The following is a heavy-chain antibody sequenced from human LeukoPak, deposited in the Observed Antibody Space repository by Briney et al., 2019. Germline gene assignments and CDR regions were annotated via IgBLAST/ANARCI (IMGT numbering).Heavy chain of an antibody. CDR1: GYTFIGYY. V-gene: IGHV1-2*02. CDR3: ARGGGDGSSWYWALRHPYYYYYYMDV. J-gene: IGHJ6*03. D-gene: IGHD6-13*01. CDR2: INPNSGGT. Sequence: GASVTVSCKASGYTFIGYYIHWVRQAPGQGLEWMGWINPNSGGTHYAQKFQGRVTMTRDTSISTAYMELSRLRSDDTAVYYCARGGGDGSSWYWALRHPYYYYYYMDVWGKGTTVTVSS.